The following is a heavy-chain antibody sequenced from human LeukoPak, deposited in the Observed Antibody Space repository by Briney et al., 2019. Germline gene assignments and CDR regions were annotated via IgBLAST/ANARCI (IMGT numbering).Heavy chain of an antibody. CDR2: IYTSGST. Sequence: SSETLSLTCTVSGGSISSGSYYWSWIRQPAGKGLEWIGRIYTSGSTNYNPSLKSRVTISVDTSKNQFSLKLSSVTAADTAVYYCARLRGYCSSTSCPQGWFDPWGQGTLVTVSS. D-gene: IGHD2-2*01. V-gene: IGHV4-61*02. CDR1: GGSISSGSYY. J-gene: IGHJ5*02. CDR3: ARLRGYCSSTSCPQGWFDP.